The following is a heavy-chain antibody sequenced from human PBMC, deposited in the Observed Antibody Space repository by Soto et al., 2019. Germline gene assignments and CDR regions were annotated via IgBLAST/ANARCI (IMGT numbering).Heavy chain of an antibody. Sequence: QVQLQESGPGLVKPSQTLSLTCTVSGGSISHGDYYWSWIRQSPGKGLEWIGYIYYSGNTDYTPSLESRVVISVDTSKNQFSLKVSSVTASDTAVYYCARGVGWCTSSSFDYWGQGNLVTVSS. CDR1: GGSISHGDYY. V-gene: IGHV4-30-4*01. J-gene: IGHJ4*02. CDR2: IYYSGNT. D-gene: IGHD2-8*02. CDR3: ARGVGWCTSSSFDY.